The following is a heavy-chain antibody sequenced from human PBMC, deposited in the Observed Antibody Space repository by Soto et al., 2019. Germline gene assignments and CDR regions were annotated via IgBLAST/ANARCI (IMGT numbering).Heavy chain of an antibody. CDR1: GFTFNSYP. CDR3: ARDPYFDY. J-gene: IGHJ4*02. CDR2: ISYDGRND. V-gene: IGHV3-30*04. Sequence: VQLLESGGGLVQPGGSLRLSCEASGFTFNSYPIHWVRQAPGKGLEWVAVISYDGRNDYYGDSVRGRFTISRDNSKNTVYLQMNSLTPEDTAVYYCARDPYFDYWGQGTLVTVSS.